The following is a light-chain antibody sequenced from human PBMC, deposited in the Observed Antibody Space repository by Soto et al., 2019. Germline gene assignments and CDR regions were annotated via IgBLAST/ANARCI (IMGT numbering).Light chain of an antibody. CDR3: LQSYSLPRA. Sequence: DIQLTQSPASLSASVGDRVSITCRAIPNIRPKLHWYQQRPGKAPQLLIFGESSLHSGVPSRFSGSGDASGTAFTLTINNLQPEDFALYYCLQSYSLPRAFGPGTRVDI. CDR2: GES. CDR1: PNIRPK. J-gene: IGKJ1*01. V-gene: IGKV1-39*01.